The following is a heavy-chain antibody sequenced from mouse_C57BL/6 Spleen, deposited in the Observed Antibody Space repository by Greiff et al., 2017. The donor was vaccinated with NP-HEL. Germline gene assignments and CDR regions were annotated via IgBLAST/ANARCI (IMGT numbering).Heavy chain of an antibody. Sequence: QVQLQQPGAELVMPGASVKLSCKASGYTFTSYWMHWVKQRPGQGLEWIGEIDPSDSYTNYNQKFKGKSTLTVDKSSSTAYMQLSSLTSEDSAVYYCARTAQVSAMDYWGQGTSVTVSS. J-gene: IGHJ4*01. CDR2: IDPSDSYT. CDR3: ARTAQVSAMDY. V-gene: IGHV1-69*01. CDR1: GYTFTSYW. D-gene: IGHD3-2*02.